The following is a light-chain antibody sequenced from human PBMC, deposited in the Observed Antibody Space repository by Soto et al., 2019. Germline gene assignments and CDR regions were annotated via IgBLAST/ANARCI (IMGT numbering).Light chain of an antibody. CDR1: QSISSW. Sequence: DKQMTMSVSALRVYVGDRVTINCRASQSISSWLAWYQQKPGKAPKLLIYKASSLESGVPSRFSGSGSGTDFTLTICSLQPEDFASYCCPQIYSILLTSGGGTKVDIK. CDR2: KAS. CDR3: PQIYSILLT. J-gene: IGKJ4*01. V-gene: IGKV1-5*03.